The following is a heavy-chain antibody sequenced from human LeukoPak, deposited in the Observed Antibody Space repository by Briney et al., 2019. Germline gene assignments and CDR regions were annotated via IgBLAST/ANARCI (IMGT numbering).Heavy chain of an antibody. D-gene: IGHD3-3*01. Sequence: GGSLRLSCAAFGFTFSSYGMHWVRQAPGKGLEWVAVISYDGSNKYYADSVKGRFTISRDNSKNTLYLQMNSLRAEDTAVYCCAKGDRNYDFWSGYYGHWGQGTLVTVSS. CDR1: GFTFSSYG. CDR3: AKGDRNYDFWSGYYGH. CDR2: ISYDGSNK. V-gene: IGHV3-30*18. J-gene: IGHJ4*02.